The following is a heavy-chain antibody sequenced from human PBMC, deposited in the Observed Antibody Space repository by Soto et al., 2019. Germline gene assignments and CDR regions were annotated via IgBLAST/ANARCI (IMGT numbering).Heavy chain of an antibody. V-gene: IGHV1-46*03. CDR3: ARDFSTTVTTQRLFDY. D-gene: IGHD4-17*01. CDR1: GYTFTSYY. J-gene: IGHJ4*02. Sequence: ASVKVSCKASGYTFTSYYMHWVRQAPGQGLEWMGIINPSGGSTSYAQKFQGRVTMTRDTSTSTVYMELSSLRSEDTAVYYCARDFSTTVTTQRLFDYWGQGTLVTVS. CDR2: INPSGGST.